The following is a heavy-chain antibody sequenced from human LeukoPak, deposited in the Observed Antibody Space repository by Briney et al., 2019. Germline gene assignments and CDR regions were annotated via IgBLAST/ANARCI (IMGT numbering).Heavy chain of an antibody. D-gene: IGHD6-25*01. J-gene: IGHJ4*02. CDR3: ARSSGTGTFSY. V-gene: IGHV4-39*02. CDR1: GDSISRSTYH. CDR2: VYYGRSP. Sequence: SETLSLTCTVSGDSISRSTYHWAWIRQPPGKGLEWIGSVYYGRSPYFNPSLESRATISVDTSKNHFSLKMSSVTAADTAVYYCARSSGTGTFSYWGQGTLVTVSS.